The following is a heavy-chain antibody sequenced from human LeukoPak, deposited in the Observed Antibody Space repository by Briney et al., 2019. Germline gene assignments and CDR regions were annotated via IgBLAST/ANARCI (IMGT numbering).Heavy chain of an antibody. CDR1: GYTFTGYY. V-gene: IGHV1-8*02. CDR2: MNPNSGNT. D-gene: IGHD3-3*01. CDR3: ATPPHDFWSGYYFLDY. Sequence: GASVKVSCKASGYTFTGYYMHWVRQATGQGLEWMGWMNPNSGNTGYAQKFQGRVTMTRNTSISTAYMELSSLRSEDTAVYYCATPPHDFWSGYYFLDYWGQGTLVTVSS. J-gene: IGHJ4*02.